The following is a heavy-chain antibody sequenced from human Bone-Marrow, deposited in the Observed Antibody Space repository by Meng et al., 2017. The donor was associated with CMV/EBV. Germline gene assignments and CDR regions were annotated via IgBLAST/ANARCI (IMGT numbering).Heavy chain of an antibody. J-gene: IGHJ3*02. D-gene: IGHD3-22*01. V-gene: IGHV4-38-2*02. CDR2: IYYSGNT. CDR3: ARDRRYYDMRRSDYAFDI. CDR1: GFTFSSYA. Sequence: GSLRLSCAASGFTFSSYAMHWIRQPPGKGLEWIGSIYYSGNTYYNPSLKSRVTISVDTSKNQFSLKVSSVTAADTAVYYCARDRRYYDMRRSDYAFDIWGQGARVTGSS.